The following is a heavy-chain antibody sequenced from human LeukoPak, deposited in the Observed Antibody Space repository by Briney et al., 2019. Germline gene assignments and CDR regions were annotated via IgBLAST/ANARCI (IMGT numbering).Heavy chain of an antibody. CDR3: ARAGGGHVAVDY. CDR2: IYHSGST. V-gene: IGHV4-38-2*02. CDR1: GYSISSGYY. D-gene: IGHD3-10*01. J-gene: IGHJ4*02. Sequence: PSETLSLTCTVSGYSISSGYYWGWIRQPPGKGLEWIGSIYHSGSTYYNPSLKSRVTISVDTSKNQFSLKLSSVTAADTAVYYCARAGGGHVAVDYWGQGTLVTVSS.